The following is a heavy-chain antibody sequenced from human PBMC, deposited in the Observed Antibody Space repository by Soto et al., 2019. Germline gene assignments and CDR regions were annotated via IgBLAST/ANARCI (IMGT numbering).Heavy chain of an antibody. V-gene: IGHV3-21*01. CDR1: GFTFSSYS. D-gene: IGHD3-3*01. CDR2: ISSSSSYI. Sequence: EVQLVESGGGLVKPGGSLRLSCAASGFTFSSYSMNWVRQAPGKGLEWVSSISSSSSYIYYADSVKGRFTISRDNAKNSLYLQMNSLRAEDTAVYYCASDFWSGYGPWAGYYGMDVWGQGTTVTVSS. J-gene: IGHJ6*02. CDR3: ASDFWSGYGPWAGYYGMDV.